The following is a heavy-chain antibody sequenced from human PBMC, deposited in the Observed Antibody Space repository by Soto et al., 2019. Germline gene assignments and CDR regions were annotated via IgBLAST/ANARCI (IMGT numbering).Heavy chain of an antibody. CDR3: ARELLFYDSDGFSWDDAFDI. Sequence: KSSETLSVTCAVSGGPLISSAYSWIWIRQPPGKGLEWIGFIYQSGSTYYNPSLKSRVTMSLDRPKNQFSLKLSSVTAADTAVYYCARELLFYDSDGFSWDDAFDIWGQGTMVTVSS. CDR2: IYQSGST. V-gene: IGHV4-30-2*01. D-gene: IGHD3-22*01. CDR1: GGPLISSAYS. J-gene: IGHJ3*02.